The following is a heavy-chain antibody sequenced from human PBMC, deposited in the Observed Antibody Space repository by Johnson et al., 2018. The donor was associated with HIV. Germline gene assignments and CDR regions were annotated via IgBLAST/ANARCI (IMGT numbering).Heavy chain of an antibody. Sequence: QMLLVESGGGVVQPGRSLRLSCAASGFTFSNYAIHWVRQAPGKGLECVAAISYDGGTTYYSDSVKGRFTISRDNSKNTLYLQMNSLRAEDTAVYYCAKGGRAHYGGNFGAFDIWGQGTMVTVSS. V-gene: IGHV3-30-3*01. CDR2: ISYDGGTT. J-gene: IGHJ3*02. CDR3: AKGGRAHYGGNFGAFDI. CDR1: GFTFSNYA. D-gene: IGHD4-23*01.